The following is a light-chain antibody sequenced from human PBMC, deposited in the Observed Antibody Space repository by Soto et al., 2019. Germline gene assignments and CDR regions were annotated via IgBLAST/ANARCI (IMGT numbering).Light chain of an antibody. Sequence: EIVLTQSPGALSLSPGERATLSCRASQSVTSSYLAWYQQKPGQAPRLLIYGASIRATGVPSRFSGSGSGSDFTLTITILEPEDFAVYFCQQYGNSPLMYTFGQGTKLSIK. CDR1: QSVTSSY. J-gene: IGKJ2*01. V-gene: IGKV3-20*01. CDR3: QQYGNSPLMYT. CDR2: GAS.